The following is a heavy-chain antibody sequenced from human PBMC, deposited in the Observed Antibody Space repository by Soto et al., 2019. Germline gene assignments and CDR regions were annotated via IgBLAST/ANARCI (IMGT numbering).Heavy chain of an antibody. V-gene: IGHV1-18*01. J-gene: IGHJ4*02. CDR1: GYTFTSYG. Sequence: ASVKVSCKASGYTFTSYGISWVRQAPGQGLEWMGWISAYNGNTNYAQKLQGRVTMTTDTSTSTAYMELRSLRSDDTAVYYCARGAPSGSYLWYFYYWGQGTLVTVSS. CDR2: ISAYNGNT. D-gene: IGHD1-26*01. CDR3: ARGAPSGSYLWYFYY.